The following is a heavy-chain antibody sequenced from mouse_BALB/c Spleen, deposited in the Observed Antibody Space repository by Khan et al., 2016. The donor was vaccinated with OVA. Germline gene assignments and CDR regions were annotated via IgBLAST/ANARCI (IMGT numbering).Heavy chain of an antibody. CDR1: GYTFTDYV. CDR3: AKIYYGNSYAMDY. Sequence: QVQLKQSGPELVKPGASVKMSCKASGYTFTDYVISWVKQRTGQGLEWIGEIYPGSGSTYYNEKFKGKATLTADTSSKTAYMQLSSLTSEDSAVYFCAKIYYGNSYAMDYWRQGTSVTVSS. D-gene: IGHD2-1*01. V-gene: IGHV1-77*01. CDR2: IYPGSGST. J-gene: IGHJ4*01.